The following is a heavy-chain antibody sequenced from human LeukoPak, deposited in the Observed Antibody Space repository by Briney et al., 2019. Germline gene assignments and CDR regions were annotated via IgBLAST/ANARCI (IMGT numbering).Heavy chain of an antibody. CDR1: GYTFTRYY. V-gene: IGHV1-2*02. J-gene: IGHJ4*02. Sequence: ASVKVSCKPSGYTFTRYYMHWMRQAPGQGLEWMGWINPNSGGTNYAQKFQGRVTVTRDTSISTAYMELSRLRSDDTAVYYCARLHYDFWSGSTPSYYFDYWGQGTLVTVSS. CDR2: INPNSGGT. D-gene: IGHD3-3*01. CDR3: ARLHYDFWSGSTPSYYFDY.